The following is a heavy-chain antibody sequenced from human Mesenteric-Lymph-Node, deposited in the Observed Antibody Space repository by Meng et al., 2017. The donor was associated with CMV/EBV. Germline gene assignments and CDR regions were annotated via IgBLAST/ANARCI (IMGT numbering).Heavy chain of an antibody. CDR2: IKSKTDGETK. CDR1: GFTFTNAW. J-gene: IGHJ6*02. CDR3: ARDLGGGSIGYYYGMDV. D-gene: IGHD2-15*01. V-gene: IGHV3-15*01. Sequence: GGSLRLSCVASGFTFTNAWMSWVRQTAGKGLEWVGRIKSKTDGETKDYAAPVKGRFTISRDDSRDMVYLQMDSPKTEDTAVYYCARDLGGGSIGYYYGMDVWGQGTTVTVSS.